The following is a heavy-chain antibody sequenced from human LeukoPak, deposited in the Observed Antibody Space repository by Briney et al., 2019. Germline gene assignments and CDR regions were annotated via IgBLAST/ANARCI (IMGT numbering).Heavy chain of an antibody. Sequence: GGSLRLSRAASGFTFSSYAMHWVRQAPGKGLEYVSAISSNGGSTYYANSVKGRFTISRDNSKNTLYLQMGSLRAEDMAVYYCARDYDSSGYPLWGFDYWGQGTLVTVSS. D-gene: IGHD3-22*01. V-gene: IGHV3-64*01. CDR2: ISSNGGST. J-gene: IGHJ4*02. CDR3: ARDYDSSGYPLWGFDY. CDR1: GFTFSSYA.